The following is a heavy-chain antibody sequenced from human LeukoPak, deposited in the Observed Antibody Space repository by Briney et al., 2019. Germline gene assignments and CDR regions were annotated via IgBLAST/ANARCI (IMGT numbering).Heavy chain of an antibody. D-gene: IGHD6-13*01. CDR1: GFTFSSYA. CDR2: ISGGGGST. CDR3: ANPPLYSSSWYYFDY. Sequence: GGSLRLSCAASGFTFSSYAMSWVRQAPGKGLEWVSAISGGGGSTYYADSVKGRFTISRDNSKNTLYLQMNSLRAEDTAVYYCANPPLYSSSWYYFDYWGQGTLVTVSS. V-gene: IGHV3-23*01. J-gene: IGHJ4*02.